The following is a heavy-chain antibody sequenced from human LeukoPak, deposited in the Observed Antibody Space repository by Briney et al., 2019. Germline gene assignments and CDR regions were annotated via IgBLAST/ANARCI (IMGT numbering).Heavy chain of an antibody. J-gene: IGHJ4*02. D-gene: IGHD2-2*02. CDR2: ISSDGNNT. V-gene: IGHV3-74*01. Sequence: GGSPRLSCAVSGFTFSSGYMHWVRQPPGKGPVWVSRISSDGNNTIYADSVKGRFTISRDGARNTLYLQMNSLRDADTAVYYCARYTGGGVYWGQGTLVTVSS. CDR3: ARYTGGGVY. CDR1: GFTFSSGY.